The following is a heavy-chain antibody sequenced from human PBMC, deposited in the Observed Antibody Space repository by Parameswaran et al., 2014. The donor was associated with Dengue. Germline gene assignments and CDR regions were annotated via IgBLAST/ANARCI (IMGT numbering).Heavy chain of an antibody. CDR2: ISAYNGNT. D-gene: IGHD3-10*01. CDR3: ARDRRNTASFGVYYYGMDV. V-gene: IGHV1-18*01. Sequence: SWVRQAPGQGLEWMGWISAYNGNTNYAQKLQGRVTMTIDTSTSTAYMELRSLRSDDTAVYYCARDRRNTASFGVYYYGMDVWGQGTTVTVSS. J-gene: IGHJ6*02.